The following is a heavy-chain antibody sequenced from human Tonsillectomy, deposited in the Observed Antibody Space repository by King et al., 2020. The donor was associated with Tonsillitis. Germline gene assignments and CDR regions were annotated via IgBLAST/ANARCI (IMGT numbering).Heavy chain of an antibody. CDR1: GFTFSGSA. Sequence: VQLVESGGGLVQPGGSLKLSCAASGFTFSGSAVHWVRQASGKGLEWVGRIRSKANSYATAYAASVKGRFTISRDDSKNTAYLQMSSLDTDDTDVYYCTIQTPPGCYIDLCSRGSPVSVSS. J-gene: IGHJ2*01. CDR2: IRSKANSYAT. V-gene: IGHV3-73*02. CDR3: TIQTPPGCYIDL. D-gene: IGHD4-23*01.